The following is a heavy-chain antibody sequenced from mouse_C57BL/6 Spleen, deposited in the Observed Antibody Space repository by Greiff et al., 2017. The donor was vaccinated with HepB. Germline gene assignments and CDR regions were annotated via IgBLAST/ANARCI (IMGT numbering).Heavy chain of an antibody. CDR2: ISYDGSN. Sequence: ESGPGLVKPSQSLSLTCSVTGYSITSGYYWNWIRQFPGNKLEWMGYISYDGSNNYNPSLKNRISITRDTSKNQFFLKLNSVTTEDTATYYCAREDYGSSPYYAMDYWGQGTSVTVSS. J-gene: IGHJ4*01. CDR3: AREDYGSSPYYAMDY. D-gene: IGHD1-1*01. V-gene: IGHV3-6*01. CDR1: GYSITSGYY.